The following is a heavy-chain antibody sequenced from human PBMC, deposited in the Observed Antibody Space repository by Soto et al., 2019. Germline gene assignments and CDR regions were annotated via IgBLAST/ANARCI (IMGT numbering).Heavy chain of an antibody. CDR3: TRSIGSGGVIGGFDY. CDR2: IIPMFDTP. V-gene: IGHV1-69*01. J-gene: IGHJ4*02. CDR1: GGTFNTYA. D-gene: IGHD3-16*02. Sequence: QVQLVQSETEVKKPGSAVKVSCKASGGTFNTYAMNWVRQAPGQGLEWMGGIIPMFDTPRYAQKFQGRVTITVAASTTTSYMELSSLRADDTAVYYCTRSIGSGGVIGGFDYWGQGTLVTVSS.